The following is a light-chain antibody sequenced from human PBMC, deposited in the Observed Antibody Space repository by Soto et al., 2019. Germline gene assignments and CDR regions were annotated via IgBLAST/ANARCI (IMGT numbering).Light chain of an antibody. CDR3: SSSTCSNTYV. V-gene: IGLV2-18*02. J-gene: IGLJ1*01. Sequence: QSVLTQPPSVSGSPGQSVAISCTGTSSDVGTYNRVSWYQQPPGTAPKLMIYDVTNRPSGVPDRFSGSKSGNTASLTISGLQAEDDAYYYCSSSTCSNTYVFGIGTKSPS. CDR2: DVT. CDR1: SSDVGTYNR.